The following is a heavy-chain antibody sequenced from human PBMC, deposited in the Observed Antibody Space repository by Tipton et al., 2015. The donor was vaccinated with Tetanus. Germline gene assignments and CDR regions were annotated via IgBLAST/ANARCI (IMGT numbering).Heavy chain of an antibody. V-gene: IGHV1-2*02. J-gene: IGHJ6*02. CDR2: IDPNCGGT. CDR3: ARNRGDYIYYGMDV. Sequence: QLVQSGAEVKKPGASVKVSCKASGYTFTGYYIYWVRQAPGQGLEWMGWIDPNCGGTVYAQKFQGRVTMTRNTSISTAYMELRSLRTDDTAVYYCARNRGDYIYYGMDVWGPGTTVTVS. CDR1: GYTFTGYY. D-gene: IGHD3-22*01.